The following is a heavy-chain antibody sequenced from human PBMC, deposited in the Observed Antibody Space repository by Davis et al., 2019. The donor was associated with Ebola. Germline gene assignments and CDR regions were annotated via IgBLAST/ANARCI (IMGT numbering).Heavy chain of an antibody. CDR2: IIPIFGTA. V-gene: IGHV1-69*13. D-gene: IGHD3-10*01. J-gene: IGHJ6*02. CDR1: GGTFSSYA. CDR3: ARERAYGSGSPAPYYYYYGMDV. Sequence: SVKVSCKASGGTFSSYAISWVRQAPGQGLEWMGGIIPIFGTANYAQKFQGRVTITADESTSTAYMELSSLRSEDTAVYYCARERAYGSGSPAPYYYYYGMDVWGQGTTVTVSS.